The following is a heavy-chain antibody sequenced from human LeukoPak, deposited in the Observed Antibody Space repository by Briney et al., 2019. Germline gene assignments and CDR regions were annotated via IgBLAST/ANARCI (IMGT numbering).Heavy chain of an antibody. D-gene: IGHD6-6*01. CDR1: GFTFSSYG. J-gene: IGHJ4*02. Sequence: GGSLRLSCVASGFTFSSYGMHWVRQAPGKGLEWVAFIRYDGSNEYVDSVKGRFTISRDNSKNTLYLQMNSLKPEDTAVYYCANLARPLDYWGQGALVSVSS. CDR3: ANLARPLDY. V-gene: IGHV3-30*02. CDR2: IRYDGSNE.